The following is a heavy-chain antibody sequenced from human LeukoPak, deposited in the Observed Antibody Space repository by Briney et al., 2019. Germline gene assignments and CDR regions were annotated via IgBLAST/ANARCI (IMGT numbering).Heavy chain of an antibody. CDR1: GFTFTTYG. CDR2: VTSGGTT. J-gene: IGHJ4*02. CDR3: AKDQEWELTHYFDF. V-gene: IGHV3-23*01. Sequence: GGSLRLSCAASGFTFTTYGMTWVRQAPGKGLEWVSTVTSGGTTYYADSVKGRFTISRDNSKNTLYLQMNSLRVEDTAVYYCAKDQEWELTHYFDFWGQGTLVTVSS. D-gene: IGHD1-26*01.